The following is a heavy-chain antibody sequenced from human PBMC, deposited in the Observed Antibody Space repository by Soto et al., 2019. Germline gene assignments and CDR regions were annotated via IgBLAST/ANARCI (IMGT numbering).Heavy chain of an antibody. J-gene: IGHJ5*02. D-gene: IGHD4-4*01. CDR3: AGDPDSHYNDSHASSYP. CDR1: GGTFSTYT. CDR2: IIPIIGII. V-gene: IGHV1-69*08. Sequence: QVQLVPSGAEVKKPGSSVKVSCKASGGTFSTYTITWVRQAPGQGLEWMGRIIPIIGIINYAQKFQGRVTISADKFTGTAYMELTGLRSDDTAVYYCAGDPDSHYNDSHASSYPWGQGTLVTVSS.